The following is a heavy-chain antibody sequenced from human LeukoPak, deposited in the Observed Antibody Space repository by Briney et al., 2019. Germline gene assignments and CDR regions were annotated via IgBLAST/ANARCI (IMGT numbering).Heavy chain of an antibody. Sequence: ASVKVSCKASGGTFSSYAISWVRQAPGQGLERMGGIIPIFGTANYAQKFQGRVTITADESTSTAYMELSSLRSEDTAVYYCAQRGRYSYGFDYWGQGTLVTVSS. CDR3: AQRGRYSYGFDY. V-gene: IGHV1-69*13. D-gene: IGHD5-18*01. CDR2: IIPIFGTA. CDR1: GGTFSSYA. J-gene: IGHJ4*02.